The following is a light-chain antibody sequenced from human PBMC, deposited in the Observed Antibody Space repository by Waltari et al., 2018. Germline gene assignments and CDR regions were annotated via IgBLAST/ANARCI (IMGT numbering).Light chain of an antibody. V-gene: IGLV2-14*02. CDR2: EVK. CDR3: SSYGASMTLL. Sequence: QSALTQPASVSGSPGQSITISCTGSNRDIGPFNLVSWYEQHPGKAPKLIIYEVKNRPSGVSDRFSGSKSDNTASLTISGLQHEDEATYFCSSYGASMTLLFGGGTRVTVL. J-gene: IGLJ3*02. CDR1: NRDIGPFNL.